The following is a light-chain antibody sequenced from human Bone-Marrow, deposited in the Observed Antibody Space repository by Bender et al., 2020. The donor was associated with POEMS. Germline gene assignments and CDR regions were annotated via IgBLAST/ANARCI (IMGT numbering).Light chain of an antibody. Sequence: QSVLTQPPSASGTPGQRATISCSGGSSNIGAHAVNWYQHLPGTAPKLLIYSSPRPPSAVPDRFSGAEFGTTVSLAIRGLESEAQAASFWAAWGVCLNGYVCGSGTRVPVL. CDR2: SSP. CDR3: AAWGVCLNGYV. J-gene: IGLJ1*01. V-gene: IGLV1-44*01. CDR1: SSNIGAHA.